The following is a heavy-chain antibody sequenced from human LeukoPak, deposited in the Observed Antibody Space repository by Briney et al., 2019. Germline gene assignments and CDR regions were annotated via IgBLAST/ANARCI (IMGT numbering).Heavy chain of an antibody. CDR2: ISSSSSYI. Sequence: GGSLRLSCAASGFTFSSYSMNWVRQAPGKGLEWVSSISSSSSYIYYADSVKGRFTISRDNAKNSLYLQMNSLRSDDTAVYYCARAVYDILTFTYYYYYMDVWGKGTTVTVSS. V-gene: IGHV3-21*04. CDR3: ARAVYDILTFTYYYYYMDV. D-gene: IGHD3-9*01. CDR1: GFTFSSYS. J-gene: IGHJ6*03.